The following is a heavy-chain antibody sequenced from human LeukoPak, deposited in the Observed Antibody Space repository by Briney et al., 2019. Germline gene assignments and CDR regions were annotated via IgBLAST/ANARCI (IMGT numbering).Heavy chain of an antibody. V-gene: IGHV3-7*01. CDR3: ARDGEMPAIYFDY. D-gene: IGHD5-24*01. CDR1: GFTFSSHW. Sequence: GGSLRLSCAVSGFTFSSHWMSWVRQAPGKGLEWVANIKQDGSETYYVDSVKGRFTISRDNAKNSLFLQMNSLRAEDTAVYYCARDGEMPAIYFDYWGQGTLVTVSS. CDR2: IKQDGSET. J-gene: IGHJ4*02.